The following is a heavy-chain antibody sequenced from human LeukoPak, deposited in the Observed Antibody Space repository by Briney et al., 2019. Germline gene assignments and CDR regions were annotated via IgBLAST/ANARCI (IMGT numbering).Heavy chain of an antibody. CDR2: IRYDGSNK. J-gene: IGHJ4*02. V-gene: IGHV3-30*02. D-gene: IGHD3-10*01. Sequence: GGSLRLSCAASGFTFSNYGMHWVRQAPGKGLEWVSFIRYDGSNKYYADSVKGRFTISRDNSKNTLYLQMNSLRAEDTAVYYCAKDPSLYYYGSGSLDYWGQGTLVTVSS. CDR3: AKDPSLYYYGSGSLDY. CDR1: GFTFSNYG.